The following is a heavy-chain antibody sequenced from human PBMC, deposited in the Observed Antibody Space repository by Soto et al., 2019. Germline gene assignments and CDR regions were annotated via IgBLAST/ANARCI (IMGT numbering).Heavy chain of an antibody. Sequence: PGGSLRLSCASSGFTFSDYYMSWIRQAPGKGLEWVAYISAGGSDIYYGDSVKGRFTVSRDNTKKSLYLQMSNLRADDTAIYYCASLPQGYYDRSGRLVDYWGHGTLVTVS. CDR3: ASLPQGYYDRSGRLVDY. CDR2: ISAGGSDI. J-gene: IGHJ4*01. D-gene: IGHD3-22*01. V-gene: IGHV3-11*01. CDR1: GFTFSDYY.